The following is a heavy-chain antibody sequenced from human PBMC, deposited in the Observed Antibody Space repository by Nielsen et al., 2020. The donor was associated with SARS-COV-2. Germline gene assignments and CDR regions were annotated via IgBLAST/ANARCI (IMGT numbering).Heavy chain of an antibody. V-gene: IGHV3-9*01. J-gene: IGHJ6*02. CDR2: ISWNSGSI. CDR1: GFTFDDYA. CDR3: AKVGIVGATGDYGMDV. D-gene: IGHD1-26*01. Sequence: GGSLRLSCAASGFTFDDYAVHWVRQAPGKGLEWVSGISWNSGSIGYADSVKGRFTISRDNAKNSLYLQMNSLRAEDTALYYCAKVGIVGATGDYGMDVWGQGTTVTVSS.